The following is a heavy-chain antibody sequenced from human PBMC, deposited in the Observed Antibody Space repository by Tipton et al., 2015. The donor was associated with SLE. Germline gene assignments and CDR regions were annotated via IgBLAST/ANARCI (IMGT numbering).Heavy chain of an antibody. CDR1: GFTFNSYW. CDR3: ARQNREDCTEGICYHPPDY. CDR2: IWYDGSNK. J-gene: IGHJ4*02. D-gene: IGHD2-8*01. V-gene: IGHV3-33*08. Sequence: RSLRLSCAASGFTFNSYWMSWVRQAPGKGLEWVAGIWYDGSNKWYGDFEKGRFTISRDNSKNMLYLQVNNLRADDTAVYYCARQNREDCTEGICYHPPDYWGQGTLVTVSS.